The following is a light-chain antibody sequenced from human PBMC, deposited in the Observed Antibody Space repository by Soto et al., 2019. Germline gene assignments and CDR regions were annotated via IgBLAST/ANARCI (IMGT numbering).Light chain of an antibody. CDR2: GAS. CDR1: QSVSTN. CDR3: QQYGSSGT. V-gene: IGKV3-20*01. Sequence: EFVLTQSPGTLSLSPGERATRSCRASQSVSTNLAWYQHKPGQAPRLLIYGASNRATGIPDRFSGSGSGTDFTLTISRLEPEDLAVYYCQQYGSSGTFGQGTKVDIK. J-gene: IGKJ1*01.